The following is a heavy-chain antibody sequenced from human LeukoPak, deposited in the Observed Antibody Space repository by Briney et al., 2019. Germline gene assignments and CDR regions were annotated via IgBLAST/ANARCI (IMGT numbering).Heavy chain of an antibody. J-gene: IGHJ4*02. V-gene: IGHV3-23*01. CDR3: AKDLHSFDILTGPSPAEIFDY. D-gene: IGHD3-9*01. Sequence: PGGSLRLSCAASGFTFSSYAMSWVRQAPGKGLEWVSAISGSGGSTYYADSVKGRFTISRDNSKNTLYLQMNSLRAEDTAVYYCAKDLHSFDILTGPSPAEIFDYWGQGTLVTVSS. CDR2: ISGSGGST. CDR1: GFTFSSYA.